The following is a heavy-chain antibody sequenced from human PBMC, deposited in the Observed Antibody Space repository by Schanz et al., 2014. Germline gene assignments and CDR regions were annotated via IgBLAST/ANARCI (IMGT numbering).Heavy chain of an antibody. J-gene: IGHJ4*02. CDR3: ARGGYSSGWYDRDIAHFDY. Sequence: QLQLVQSGAEVKKPGSSVKVSCKLSGGTFSSYTISWMRQAPGQGLEWMGKIIPVLNIATYAQRFQGRVSITADTSTNTAYMELSSLTSDDTAVYYCARGGYSSGWYDRDIAHFDYWGQGTLVTVSS. CDR1: GGTFSSYT. V-gene: IGHV1-69*02. D-gene: IGHD6-19*01. CDR2: IIPVLNIA.